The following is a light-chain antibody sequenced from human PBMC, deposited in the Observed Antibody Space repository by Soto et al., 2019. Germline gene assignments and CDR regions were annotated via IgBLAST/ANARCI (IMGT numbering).Light chain of an antibody. Sequence: DIQMTQSPSTLSASVGDRVTITCRASQSISSWLAWYQQKPGKAPKILIYKASILESGVPSRVSGSGSGTEFTLTISSLQPDDFATYYCQHYNIYSETFGQGTKVEGK. CDR3: QHYNIYSET. J-gene: IGKJ1*01. V-gene: IGKV1-5*03. CDR1: QSISSW. CDR2: KAS.